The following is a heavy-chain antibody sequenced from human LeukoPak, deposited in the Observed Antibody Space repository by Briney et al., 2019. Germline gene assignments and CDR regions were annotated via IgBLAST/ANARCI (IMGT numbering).Heavy chain of an antibody. J-gene: IGHJ4*02. CDR1: GYTFTGYY. CDR3: ARAPYSGYDSYFDC. D-gene: IGHD5-12*01. Sequence: ASVKVSCKASGYTFTGYYMHWVRQAPGQGLGWMGWINPNSGGTNYAQKFQGRVTMTRDTSISTAYMELSRLRSDDTAVYYCARAPYSGYDSYFDCWGQGTLVTVSS. V-gene: IGHV1-2*02. CDR2: INPNSGGT.